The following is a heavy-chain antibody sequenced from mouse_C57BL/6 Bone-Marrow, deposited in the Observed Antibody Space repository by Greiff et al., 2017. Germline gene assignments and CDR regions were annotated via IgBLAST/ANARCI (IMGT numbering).Heavy chain of an antibody. V-gene: IGHV1-85*01. CDR3: AEGITPFAY. J-gene: IGHJ3*01. D-gene: IGHD2-4*01. CDR2: IYPRDGST. Sequence: QVHVKQSGPELVKPGASVKLSCKASGYTFTSYDINWVKQRPGQGLEWIGWIYPRDGSTKYNEKFKGKATLTVDTSSSTAYMELHSLTSEDSAVYFCAEGITPFAYWGQGTLVTVSA. CDR1: GYTFTSYD.